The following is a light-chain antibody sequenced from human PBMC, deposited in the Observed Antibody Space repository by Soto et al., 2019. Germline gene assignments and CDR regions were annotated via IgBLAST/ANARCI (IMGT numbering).Light chain of an antibody. J-gene: IGLJ2*01. CDR1: SSDVGGDNY. CDR3: CSYAGSYTFV. CDR2: DVS. V-gene: IGLV2-11*01. Sequence: QSVLTQPRSVSGSPGQSVTISCTGTSSDVGGDNYVSWYQQHPGKAPKLTIYDVSKRPSGVPDRFSGSKSGNTASLTISGLQAEDEADYYCCSYAGSYTFVFGGGTKLTVL.